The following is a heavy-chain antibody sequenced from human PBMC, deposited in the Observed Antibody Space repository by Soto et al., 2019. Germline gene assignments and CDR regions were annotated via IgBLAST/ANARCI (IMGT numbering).Heavy chain of an antibody. CDR2: ISGSGGST. CDR1: GFTFSSYA. CDR3: AKEPYYYDSSGSYYFDY. J-gene: IGHJ4*02. V-gene: IGHV3-23*01. Sequence: PGGSLRLSCAASGFTFSSYAMSWVRQAPGKGLEWVSAISGSGGSTYYADSVKGRFTISRDNSKNTLYLQMNSLRAEDTAVYYCAKEPYYYDSSGSYYFDYWGQGTLVTVSS. D-gene: IGHD3-22*01.